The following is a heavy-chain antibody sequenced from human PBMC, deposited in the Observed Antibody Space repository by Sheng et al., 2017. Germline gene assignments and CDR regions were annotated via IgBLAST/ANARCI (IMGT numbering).Heavy chain of an antibody. J-gene: IGHJ2*01. Sequence: QVQLQQWGAGLLKPSETLSLTCAVYGGSFSGYYWSWIRQPPGKGLEWIGEINHSGSTNYNPSLKSRVTISVDTSKNQFSLKLSSVTAADTAVYYCARGLRRYSSGWYGYWYFDLWGLAPWSLSPQ. D-gene: IGHD6-19*01. CDR3: ARGLRRYSSGWYGYWYFDL. CDR2: INHSGST. CDR1: GGSFSGYY. V-gene: IGHV4-34*01.